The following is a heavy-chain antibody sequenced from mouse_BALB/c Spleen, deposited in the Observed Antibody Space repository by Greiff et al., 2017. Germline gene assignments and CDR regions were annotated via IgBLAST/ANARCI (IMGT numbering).Heavy chain of an antibody. Sequence: EVQLVESGGGLVQPGGSRKLSCAASGFTFSSFGMHWVRQAPEKGLEWVAYISSGSSTIYYADTVKGRFTISRDNPKNTLFLQMTSLRSEDTAMYYCARSGRGNLYYYAMDYWGQGTSVTVSS. J-gene: IGHJ4*01. V-gene: IGHV5-17*02. CDR2: ISSGSSTI. CDR1: GFTFSSFG. D-gene: IGHD2-1*01. CDR3: ARSGRGNLYYYAMDY.